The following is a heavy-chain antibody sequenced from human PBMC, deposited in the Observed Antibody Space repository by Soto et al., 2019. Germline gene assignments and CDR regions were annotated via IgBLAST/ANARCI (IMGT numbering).Heavy chain of an antibody. V-gene: IGHV4-59*01. CDR3: ARAGIQLWSIYYFDH. D-gene: IGHD5-18*01. CDR2: IYYSGST. Sequence: SETLSLTCTVSGGSISSYYWSWIRQPQGKGLEWIGYIYYSGSTNYNPSLKSRVTISVDTSKNQFSLKLSSVTAADTAVYYCARAGIQLWSIYYFDHWGQGTLVTVS. J-gene: IGHJ4*02. CDR1: GGSISSYY.